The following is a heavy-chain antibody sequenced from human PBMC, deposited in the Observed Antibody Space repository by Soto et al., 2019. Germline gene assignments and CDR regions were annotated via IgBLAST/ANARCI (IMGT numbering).Heavy chain of an antibody. CDR1: GGAIYSGVYS. D-gene: IGHD7-27*01. J-gene: IGHJ4*02. CDR3: ASKRGNHLDY. CDR2: IYHSGST. V-gene: IGHV4-30-2*01. Sequence: SETLSLTCAVFGGAIYSGVYSWSWLRQPPGKGLEWIGYIYHSGSTYYNPSLKSRVTISVDTSKNHFSLKLSSVTAADTAVYYCASKRGNHLDYWGRGALVTVSS.